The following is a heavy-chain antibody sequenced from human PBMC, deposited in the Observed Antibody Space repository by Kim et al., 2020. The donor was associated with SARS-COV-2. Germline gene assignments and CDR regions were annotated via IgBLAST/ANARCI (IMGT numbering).Heavy chain of an antibody. Sequence: GSTKYNPPLMRRFTISVDTSKNQFSLRLTSVTAADTAVYYCARGYKATVGFWGQGTLVTVSS. D-gene: IGHD4-17*01. J-gene: IGHJ4*02. V-gene: IGHV4-34*01. CDR2: GST. CDR3: ARGYKATVGF.